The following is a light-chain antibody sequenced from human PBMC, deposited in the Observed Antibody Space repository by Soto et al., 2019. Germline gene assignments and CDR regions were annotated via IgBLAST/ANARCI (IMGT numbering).Light chain of an antibody. CDR1: QSVSSS. J-gene: IGKJ4*01. V-gene: IGKV3-15*01. CDR2: GAS. CDR3: QQYGSSPLT. Sequence: EIMMTQSPATLSVSPGERATLSCMATQSVSSSLAWYQQKPGQAPRLLIYGASTRATGIPARFSGSGSGTDFTLTISRLEPEDFAVYYCQQYGSSPLTFGGGTKVDIK.